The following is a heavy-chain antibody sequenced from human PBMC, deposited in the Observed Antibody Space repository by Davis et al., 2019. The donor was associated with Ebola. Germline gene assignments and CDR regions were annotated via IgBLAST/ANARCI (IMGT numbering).Heavy chain of an antibody. CDR3: ARNYDSSGSSFDY. J-gene: IGHJ4*02. D-gene: IGHD3-22*01. CDR1: GFTFSSYG. CDR2: IWYDGSNK. V-gene: IGHV3-33*01. Sequence: PGGSLRLSCAASGFTFSSYGMHWVRQAPGKGLEWVAVIWYDGSNKYYADSVKGRFTISRDNSKNTLYLQMNSLRAEETAVYYCARNYDSSGSSFDYWGQGTLVTVSS.